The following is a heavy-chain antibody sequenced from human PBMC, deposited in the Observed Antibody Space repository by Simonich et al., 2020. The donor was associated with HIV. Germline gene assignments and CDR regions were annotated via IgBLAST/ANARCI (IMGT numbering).Heavy chain of an antibody. V-gene: IGHV4-34*01. D-gene: IGHD2-2*01. CDR3: ARHMCSVISCSEGYNWFDP. CDR2: VNHSGRT. CDR1: GWSLSIYH. J-gene: IGHJ5*02. Sequence: QVQLQQWGAGLLKPSETLSLTCAVYGWSLSIYHWSWIRQPPGTGLELIGEVNHSGRTSYNSSLKSRVTISVDTSKNQFSLKLSSVTAADTAVYYCARHMCSVISCSEGYNWFDPWGQGTLVTVSS.